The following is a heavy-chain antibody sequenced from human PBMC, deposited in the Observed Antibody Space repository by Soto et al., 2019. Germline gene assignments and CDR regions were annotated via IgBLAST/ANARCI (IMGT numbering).Heavy chain of an antibody. CDR3: ARGRGVVIPAGTPDAFDV. J-gene: IGHJ3*01. CDR1: GYTFNKYG. Sequence: QAQLVQSGGEVKSPGASVKVSCKASGYTFNKYGFNWVRQAPGQGLEWMGRISAFNDYTNLAQKFQGRITLTTDASTNTAYMELQILRSDDTAMYYCARGRGVVIPAGTPDAFDVWGQWTMVTVSS. V-gene: IGHV1-18*01. D-gene: IGHD6-13*01. CDR2: ISAFNDYT.